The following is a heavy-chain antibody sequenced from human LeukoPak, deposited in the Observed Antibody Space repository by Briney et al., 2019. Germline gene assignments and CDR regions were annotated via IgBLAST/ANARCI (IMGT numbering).Heavy chain of an antibody. V-gene: IGHV3-33*01. CDR3: ARDGFSSSWYGRALDY. J-gene: IGHJ4*02. D-gene: IGHD6-13*01. Sequence: SCKASGYRFTGYYLHWVRQAPGKRLEWVAVIWYDESNKYYADSVKGRFTISRDNSRNTLYLQMNSLRAEDSAVYYCARDGFSSSWYGRALDYWGQGTLVTVSS. CDR1: GYRFTGYY. CDR2: IWYDESNK.